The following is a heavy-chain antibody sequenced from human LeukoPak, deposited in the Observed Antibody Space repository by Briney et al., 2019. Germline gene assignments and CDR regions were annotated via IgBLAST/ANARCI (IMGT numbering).Heavy chain of an antibody. J-gene: IGHJ1*01. V-gene: IGHV1-69*05. CDR3: ASIVVVPAAMGGYFQH. D-gene: IGHD2-2*01. CDR2: IIPIFGTA. CDR1: GGTFSSYA. Sequence: SVKVSYKASGGTFSSYAISWVRQAPGQGLEWMGGIIPIFGTANYAQKFQGRVTITTDESTSTAYMELSSLRSEDTAVYYCASIVVVPAAMGGYFQHWGQGTLDTVSS.